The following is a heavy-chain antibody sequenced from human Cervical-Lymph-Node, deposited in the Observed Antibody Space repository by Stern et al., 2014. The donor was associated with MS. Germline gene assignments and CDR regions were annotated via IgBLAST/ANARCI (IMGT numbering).Heavy chain of an antibody. D-gene: IGHD3-22*01. CDR1: GFTFSDYY. CDR3: ARDLAYYDSSGYYYGTPIDY. J-gene: IGHJ4*02. V-gene: IGHV3-11*01. CDR2: ISSSGSTI. Sequence: VHLVESGGGLVKPGGSLRLSCAASGFTFSDYYMSWIRQAPGKGLEWVSYISSSGSTIYYADSVKGRFTISRDNAKNSLYLQMNSLRAEDTAVYYCARDLAYYDSSGYYYGTPIDYWGQGTLVTVSS.